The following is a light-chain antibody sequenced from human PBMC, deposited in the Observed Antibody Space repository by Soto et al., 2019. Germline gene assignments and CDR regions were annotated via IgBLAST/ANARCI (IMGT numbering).Light chain of an antibody. Sequence: EMVSTQSPATLSLSPVSRATLSCMASQSVSSSYLAWYQQKPGQAPRLLIYGASSRATGIPDRFSGSGSGTEFTLTISSLQSEDFAVYYCQQYNNWPLTFGGGTKVDI. CDR2: GAS. CDR3: QQYNNWPLT. V-gene: IGKV3D-15*01. J-gene: IGKJ4*01. CDR1: QSVSSSY.